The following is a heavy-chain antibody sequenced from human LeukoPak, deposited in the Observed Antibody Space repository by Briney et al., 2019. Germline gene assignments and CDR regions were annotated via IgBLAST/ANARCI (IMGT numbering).Heavy chain of an antibody. J-gene: IGHJ1*01. CDR1: EPTFSNYG. CDR2: IRYDGSNK. CDR3: AKSSSSSCPQD. D-gene: IGHD2-15*01. Sequence: GGSLRLSCAAAEPTFSNYGMHWVRQAPGKGLEGVAVIRYDGSNKYYADFVKGRFTISRDNSKNTLYLQMNSLTAEDTAMYYCAKSSSSSCPQDWGQGTLVTVSS. V-gene: IGHV3-30*02.